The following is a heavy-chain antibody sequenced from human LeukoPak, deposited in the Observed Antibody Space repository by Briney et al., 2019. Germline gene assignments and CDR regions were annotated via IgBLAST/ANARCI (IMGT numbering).Heavy chain of an antibody. V-gene: IGHV4-31*11. CDR2: IYYSGST. J-gene: IGHJ3*02. D-gene: IGHD5-12*01. CDR3: ASTRWLRI. Sequence: SETLSLTCAVSGGSISSGSYYWSWIRQHPGKGLEWIGYIYYSGSTYYNPSLKSRVTISVDTSKNQFSLKLSSVTAADTAVYYCASTRWLRIWGQGTMVTVSS. CDR1: GGSISSGSYY.